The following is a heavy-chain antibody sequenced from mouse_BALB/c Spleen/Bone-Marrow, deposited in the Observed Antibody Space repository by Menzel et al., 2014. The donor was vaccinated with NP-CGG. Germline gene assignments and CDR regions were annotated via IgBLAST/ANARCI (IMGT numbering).Heavy chain of an antibody. CDR1: GYTFTSYW. V-gene: IGHV1-69*02. CDR3: TRDYDYDEGGFDY. J-gene: IGHJ2*01. D-gene: IGHD2-4*01. CDR2: IYPSDSYT. Sequence: VQRVESGAELVRPGASVKLSCKASGYTFTSYWINWVKQRPGQGLEWIGTIYPSDSYTNYNQKFKDKATLTVDKSSSAAYMQLNRQTSEGSAVYYCTRDYDYDEGGFDYWGQGTTLTVSS.